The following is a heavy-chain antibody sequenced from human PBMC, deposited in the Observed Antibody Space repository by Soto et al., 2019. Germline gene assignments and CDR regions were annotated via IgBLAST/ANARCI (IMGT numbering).Heavy chain of an antibody. CDR2: IIPIFGTA. CDR3: AGDGIAVAGTYFDY. V-gene: IGHV1-69*12. D-gene: IGHD6-19*01. CDR1: GGTFSSYA. Sequence: QVQLVQSGAEVKKPGSSVKVSCKASGGTFSSYAISWVRQAPGQGLEWMGGIIPIFGTANYAQKFQGRVTIAADESTSRACMELSSLRSEDTAVYYCAGDGIAVAGTYFDYWGEGALVVVSS. J-gene: IGHJ4*02.